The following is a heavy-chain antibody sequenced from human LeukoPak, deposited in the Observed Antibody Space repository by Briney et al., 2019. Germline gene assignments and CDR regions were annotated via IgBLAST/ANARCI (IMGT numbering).Heavy chain of an antibody. CDR1: GGSISSRSYY. J-gene: IGHJ5*02. V-gene: IGHV4-39*01. D-gene: IGHD6-19*01. CDR2: IDYSGST. CDR3: ARLRAVAGAGGWFDP. Sequence: PSETLSLTCTVSGGSISSRSYYWGWIRQPPGKGLEWIGSIDYSGSTYHNPSLKSRVTMSVDTSKNQFSLKLSSVTAADTAVYYCARLRAVAGAGGWFDPWGQGTLVTVSS.